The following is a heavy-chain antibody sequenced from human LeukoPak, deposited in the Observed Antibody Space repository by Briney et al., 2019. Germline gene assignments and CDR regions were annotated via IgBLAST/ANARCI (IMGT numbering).Heavy chain of an antibody. V-gene: IGHV1-69*04. CDR2: IIPILGIA. CDR1: GGTFSSYA. CDR3: AREKRHTVTTTYSLTFDY. D-gene: IGHD4-11*01. Sequence: GASVKVSCKASGGTFSSYAISWVRQAPGQGLEWMGRIIPILGIANYAQKFQGRVTITADKSTSTAYMELSSLRSEDTAVYYCAREKRHTVTTTYSLTFDYWGQGTLVTVSS. J-gene: IGHJ4*02.